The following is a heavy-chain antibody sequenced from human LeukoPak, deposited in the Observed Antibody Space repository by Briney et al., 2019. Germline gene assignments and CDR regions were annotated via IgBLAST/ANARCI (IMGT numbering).Heavy chain of an antibody. CDR2: ISDSGGGT. D-gene: IGHD3-22*01. Sequence: GGSLRLSCVASGFTFSSYAMSWVRQAPGKGLEWVSVISDSGGGTYYADSVKGRFTISRDNSKNTLYLQMNSLRAEDTAVYYCAKVRQEGFYYDSSGYSNFDYWGQGTLVTVSS. CDR3: AKVRQEGFYYDSSGYSNFDY. CDR1: GFTFSSYA. J-gene: IGHJ4*02. V-gene: IGHV3-23*01.